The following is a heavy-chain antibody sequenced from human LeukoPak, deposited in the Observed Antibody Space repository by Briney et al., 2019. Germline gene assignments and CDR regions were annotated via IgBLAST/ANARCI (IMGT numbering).Heavy chain of an antibody. Sequence: PWGSLTLSCAASGFTFSSYAMSWVRQAPGKGLEWVSAISGSGGSTYYADSVKGRFTISRDNSKNTLHLQMNSLRAEYTAVYYCAKKGSSRNTNWFDPWGQGTLVTVSS. J-gene: IGHJ5*02. CDR2: ISGSGGST. CDR3: AKKGSSRNTNWFDP. D-gene: IGHD6-13*01. V-gene: IGHV3-23*01. CDR1: GFTFSSYA.